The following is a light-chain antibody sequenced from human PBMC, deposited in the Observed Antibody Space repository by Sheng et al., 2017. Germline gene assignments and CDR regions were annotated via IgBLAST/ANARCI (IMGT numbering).Light chain of an antibody. Sequence: ETVMTQSPATLSVSPGERATLSCRASQSVSSNLAWYQQKPGQAPRLLIYGASTRATGIPARFSGSGSGTDFTLTISSLQPEDFAVYFCQQYLSSPRTFGQGTKVEI. CDR3: QQYLSSPRT. V-gene: IGKV3-15*01. CDR1: QSVSSN. J-gene: IGKJ1*01. CDR2: GAS.